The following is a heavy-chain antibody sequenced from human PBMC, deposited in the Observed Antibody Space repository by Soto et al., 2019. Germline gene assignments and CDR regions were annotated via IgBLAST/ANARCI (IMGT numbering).Heavy chain of an antibody. CDR2: XNXSXXX. V-gene: IGHV4-34*01. CDR3: ARAPRGSPLDY. Sequence: SETLSLTCAVYGGSFSGYYWSWIRQPPGEGLEXIXXXNXSXXXNXXXXLKSRVTISVDTSKNQFSLKLSSVTAADTAVYYCARAPRGSPLDYWGQGTLVTVSS. CDR1: GGSFSGYY. D-gene: IGHD6-6*01. J-gene: IGHJ4*02.